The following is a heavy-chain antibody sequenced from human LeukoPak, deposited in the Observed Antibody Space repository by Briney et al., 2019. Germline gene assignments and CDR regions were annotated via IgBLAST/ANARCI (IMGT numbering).Heavy chain of an antibody. V-gene: IGHV4-34*01. CDR3: ARHPLRMITFGGVIVIPGWKEGPDFDY. CDR1: GGSFSGYY. Sequence: PSETLSLTCAVYGGSFSGYYWSWIRQPPGKGLEWIGEINHSGSTNYNPSLKSRVTISVDTSKNQFSLKLSSVTAADTAVYYCARHPLRMITFGGVIVIPGWKEGPDFDYWGQGTLVTVSS. J-gene: IGHJ4*02. D-gene: IGHD3-16*02. CDR2: INHSGST.